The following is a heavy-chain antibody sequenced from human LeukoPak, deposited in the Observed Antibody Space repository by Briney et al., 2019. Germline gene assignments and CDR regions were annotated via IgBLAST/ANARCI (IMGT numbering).Heavy chain of an antibody. J-gene: IGHJ5*02. CDR1: GFTFSSYW. D-gene: IGHD2-15*01. Sequence: KSGGSLRLSCAASGFTFSSYWMSWVRQAPGKGLEWVSYISSSGSTIYYADSVKGRFTISRDNAKNSLYLQMNSLRAEDTAVYYCARDYERCSGGSCYSMFDPWGQGTLVTVSS. V-gene: IGHV3-48*04. CDR2: ISSSGSTI. CDR3: ARDYERCSGGSCYSMFDP.